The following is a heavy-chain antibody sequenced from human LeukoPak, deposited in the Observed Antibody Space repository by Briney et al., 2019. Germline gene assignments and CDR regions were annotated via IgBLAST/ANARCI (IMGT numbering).Heavy chain of an antibody. D-gene: IGHD6-13*01. Sequence: SETLSLTCTVSGGSISSYYWSWIRQPPGKGLEWIGYIYYSGSTNYNPSLKSRVTMSVDTSKNQFSLKLSSVTAADTAVYYCARGSGYSSSWYGGNAFDIWGQGTMVIVSS. J-gene: IGHJ3*02. CDR2: IYYSGST. V-gene: IGHV4-59*12. CDR1: GGSISSYY. CDR3: ARGSGYSSSWYGGNAFDI.